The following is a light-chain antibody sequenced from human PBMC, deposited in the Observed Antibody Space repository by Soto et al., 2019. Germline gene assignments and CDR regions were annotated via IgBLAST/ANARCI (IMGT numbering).Light chain of an antibody. CDR2: EVN. Sequence: QSALTQPASMSGSPRQSITISCTGTSSDVGSYYPVSWFQQHPGKAPKLIMYEVNKRRSGVSDRFSGSKSGNTASLTISGLQAADEAEYYCCSYAGDTTFFVFGTGTKLTVL. J-gene: IGLJ1*01. CDR1: SSDVGSYYP. CDR3: CSYAGDTTFFV. V-gene: IGLV2-23*02.